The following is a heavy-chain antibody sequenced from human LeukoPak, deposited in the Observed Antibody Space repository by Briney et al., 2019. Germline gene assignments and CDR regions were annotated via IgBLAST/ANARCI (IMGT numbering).Heavy chain of an antibody. Sequence: SETLSLTCAVSGGSISSRGYSWSWIRQPPGKGLQWIGDIYQGGSTYYNPSLRSRVTISADRSKNQFSLALDSVTAADTAVYYCAYNRNRIIDTFDIWGQGTMVTVSS. CDR2: IYQGGST. J-gene: IGHJ3*02. CDR1: GGSISSRGYS. D-gene: IGHD1-1*01. CDR3: AYNRNRIIDTFDI. V-gene: IGHV4-30-2*01.